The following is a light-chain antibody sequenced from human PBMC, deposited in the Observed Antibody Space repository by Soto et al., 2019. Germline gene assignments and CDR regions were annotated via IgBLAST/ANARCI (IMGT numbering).Light chain of an antibody. Sequence: QPVLTQSPSASASLGASVKLTCTLSSGHSSYAIAWHQQQPGKGPRFLMRLTSDGSHTKGDGIPDRFSGSSSGAERYLTISSLQSEDEADYYCQTWATGIRVFGGGTKVTVL. CDR3: QTWATGIRV. V-gene: IGLV4-69*01. CDR1: SGHSSYA. CDR2: LTSDGSH. J-gene: IGLJ3*02.